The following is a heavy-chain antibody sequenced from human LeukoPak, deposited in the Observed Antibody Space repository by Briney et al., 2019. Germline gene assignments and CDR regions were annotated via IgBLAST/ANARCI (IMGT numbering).Heavy chain of an antibody. V-gene: IGHV3-43*02. Sequence: GGSLRLSCAASGFTFDDYAMHWVRQAPGKGLEWVSLIFGDGIDTDYADSVKGRFTISRDSSKNRLYLQMNSLRTEDTALYYCARNSVASSFYFPYWGQGTLVTVSS. CDR1: GFTFDDYA. J-gene: IGHJ4*02. CDR3: ARNSVASSFYFPY. D-gene: IGHD5-12*01. CDR2: IFGDGIDT.